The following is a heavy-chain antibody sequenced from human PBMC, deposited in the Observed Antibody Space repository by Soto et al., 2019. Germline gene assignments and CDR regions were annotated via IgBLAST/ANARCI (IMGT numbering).Heavy chain of an antibody. V-gene: IGHV4-31*03. Sequence: QVQLQESGPGLVKPSQTLSLTCTVSGGSISSGGYYWSWIRQHPGKGLEWIGYIYYSGSTYYNPSLKRRVTISVDTSKNQFSLKLSSVTAADTAVYYCASDRARGGAVAGIFEYWGQGTLVTVSS. CDR3: ASDRARGGAVAGIFEY. CDR2: IYYSGST. CDR1: GGSISSGGYY. D-gene: IGHD6-19*01. J-gene: IGHJ4*02.